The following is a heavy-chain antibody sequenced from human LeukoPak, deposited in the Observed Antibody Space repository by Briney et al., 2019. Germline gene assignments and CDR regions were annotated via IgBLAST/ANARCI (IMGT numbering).Heavy chain of an antibody. V-gene: IGHV1-3*01. Sequence: GASVKVSCKASGYTFTSYAMHWVRQAPGQRLEWMRWINAGNGNTKYSQKFQGRVTITRDTSASTAYMELSSLRSEDTAVYYCARDQWELRFDYWGQGTLVTVSS. J-gene: IGHJ4*02. CDR1: GYTFTSYA. D-gene: IGHD1-26*01. CDR2: INAGNGNT. CDR3: ARDQWELRFDY.